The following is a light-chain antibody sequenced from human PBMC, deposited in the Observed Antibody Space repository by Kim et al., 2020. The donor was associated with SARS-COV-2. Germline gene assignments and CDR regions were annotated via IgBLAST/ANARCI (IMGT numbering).Light chain of an antibody. J-gene: IGKJ1*01. CDR1: QSIDSY. Sequence: SPGERTTISCRASQSIDSYLAWYQQRPGQPPRLLIYDASNRATGIPARFSGSGSGTDFTLTISSLEPEDFAVYYCQQRTTWPPWTFGQGTKVDIK. CDR3: QQRTTWPPWT. V-gene: IGKV3-11*01. CDR2: DAS.